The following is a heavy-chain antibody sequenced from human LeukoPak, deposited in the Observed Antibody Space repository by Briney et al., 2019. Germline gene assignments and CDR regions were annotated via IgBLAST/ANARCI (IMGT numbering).Heavy chain of an antibody. CDR1: GGSFSGYY. Sequence: PSETLSLTCAVYGGSFSGYYWSWIRQPPGEGLEWIGEINHSGSTNYNPSLKSRVTISVDTSKNQFSLKLSSVTAADTAVYYCARGYCSSTSCYDDEFLYYYYGMDVWGQGTTVTVSS. CDR2: INHSGST. J-gene: IGHJ6*02. D-gene: IGHD2-2*01. CDR3: ARGYCSSTSCYDDEFLYYYYGMDV. V-gene: IGHV4-34*01.